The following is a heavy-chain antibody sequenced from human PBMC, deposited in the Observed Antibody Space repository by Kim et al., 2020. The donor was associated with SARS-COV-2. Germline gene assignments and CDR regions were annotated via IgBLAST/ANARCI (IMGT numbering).Heavy chain of an antibody. CDR3: ARDALTTVTTARFWYFDL. Sequence: GGSLRLSCAASGFTFSSYAMHWVRQAPGKGLEYVSAISSNGGSTYYANSVKGRFTISRDNSKNTLYLQMGSLRAEDMAVYYCARDALTTVTTARFWYFDLWGRGTLVTVSS. V-gene: IGHV3-64*01. CDR1: GFTFSSYA. CDR2: ISSNGGST. D-gene: IGHD4-17*01. J-gene: IGHJ2*01.